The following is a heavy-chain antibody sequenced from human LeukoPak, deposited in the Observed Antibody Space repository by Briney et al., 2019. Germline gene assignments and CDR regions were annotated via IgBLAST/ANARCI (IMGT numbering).Heavy chain of an antibody. CDR3: AKAIHSSSSGVVDY. CDR2: IRYDGSNK. CDR1: GFIFSNYA. J-gene: IGHJ4*02. Sequence: GGSLRLACAASGFIFSNYAMHWVRQAPGKGLEWVTFIRYDGSNKYYAESVKGRFTISRDNSKNTLYLQMNSLKAEDTAVYYCAKAIHSSSSGVVDYWGQGTLVTVSS. V-gene: IGHV3-30*02. D-gene: IGHD6-6*01.